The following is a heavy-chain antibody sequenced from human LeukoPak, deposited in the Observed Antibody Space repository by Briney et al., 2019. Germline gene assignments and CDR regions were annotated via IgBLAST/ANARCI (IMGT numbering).Heavy chain of an antibody. V-gene: IGHV4-59*08. CDR1: GGSISSDH. CDR2: ISYRGST. J-gene: IGHJ4*02. D-gene: IGHD3-16*02. Sequence: SETLSPTCTVSGGSISSDHWSWIRQPPEKGLEWIGCISYRGSTNYNPSLKSRVTISVDTSKNHFSLKLTSVTAADTAVYYCARVRGLGVITPYLDSWGQGTLVPVSS. CDR3: ARVRGLGVITPYLDS.